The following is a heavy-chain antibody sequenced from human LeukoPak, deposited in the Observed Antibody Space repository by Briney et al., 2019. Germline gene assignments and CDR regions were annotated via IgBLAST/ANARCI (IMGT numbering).Heavy chain of an antibody. D-gene: IGHD3-10*01. CDR1: GITVSSNY. CDR3: ARGLYGSGSYNY. J-gene: IGHJ4*02. CDR2: IYNGSST. Sequence: GGSLRLSCAASGITVSSNYMSWVRQAPGKGLEWVSVIYNGSSTYYADSVKGRFTISRDNSKNTLYLQMNSLRAEDTAVYYCARGLYGSGSYNYWGQGTLVTVSS. V-gene: IGHV3-53*01.